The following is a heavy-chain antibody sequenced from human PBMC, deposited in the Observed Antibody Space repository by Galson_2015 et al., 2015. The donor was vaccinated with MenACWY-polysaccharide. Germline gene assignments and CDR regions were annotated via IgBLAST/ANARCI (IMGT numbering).Heavy chain of an antibody. CDR3: AKDRHGDTGGYLDY. CDR2: TRYDGTIR. J-gene: IGHJ4*02. CDR1: GFTFTSHA. Sequence: SLRLSCAASGFTFTSHAMHWVRQAPGKGLEWVAFTRYDGTIRHYADSVKGRFTISSDDSKNTLYLQMNSLGAEDTAVYYCAKDRHGDTGGYLDYWGQGTVVTVSS. D-gene: IGHD4-17*01. V-gene: IGHV3-30*02.